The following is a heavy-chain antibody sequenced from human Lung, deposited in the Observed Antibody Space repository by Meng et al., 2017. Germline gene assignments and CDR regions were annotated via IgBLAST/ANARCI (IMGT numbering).Heavy chain of an antibody. V-gene: IGHV1-46*01. CDR1: GYTFTRHW. J-gene: IGHJ5*02. CDR3: TRDHSTADVTVWWFDP. CDR2: INPSDGYT. D-gene: IGHD4-17*01. Sequence: QVQLVQSGAEGKNPGAAVKGACKAAGYTFTRHWMHWVRQAPGQGLEWMGIINPSDGYTMYEQKFQDRITITGDTSTGTVYMELSGLRSEDTAVYYCTRDHSTADVTVWWFDPWGQGTLVTVSS.